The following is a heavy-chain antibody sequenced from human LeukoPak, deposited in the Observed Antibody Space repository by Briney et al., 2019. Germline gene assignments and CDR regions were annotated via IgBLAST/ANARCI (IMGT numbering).Heavy chain of an antibody. J-gene: IGHJ3*02. Sequence: PGGSLRLSCAASGFTFSSYSMNWVRQAPGKGLEWVANIKQDGSEKYYVDSVKGRFTISRDNAKNSLYLQMNSLRAEDAAVYYCARPTPYDADAFDIWGQGTMVTVSS. CDR2: IKQDGSEK. V-gene: IGHV3-7*03. D-gene: IGHD3-3*01. CDR1: GFTFSSYS. CDR3: ARPTPYDADAFDI.